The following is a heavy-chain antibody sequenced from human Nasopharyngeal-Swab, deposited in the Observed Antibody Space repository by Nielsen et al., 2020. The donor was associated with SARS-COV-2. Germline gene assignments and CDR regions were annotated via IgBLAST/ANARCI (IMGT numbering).Heavy chain of an antibody. CDR2: IKSDESST. V-gene: IGHV3-74*01. CDR1: GFTASLYW. Sequence: GESLKISCAASGFTASLYWMHWVRQAPGKGLEWVSRIKSDESSTAYADSVKGRFIIPRNNAENTYYLRLNSLRAEDTAVYYCATTAGGYSYASWGQGTLVTVSS. D-gene: IGHD5-18*01. CDR3: ATTAGGYSYAS. J-gene: IGHJ5*02.